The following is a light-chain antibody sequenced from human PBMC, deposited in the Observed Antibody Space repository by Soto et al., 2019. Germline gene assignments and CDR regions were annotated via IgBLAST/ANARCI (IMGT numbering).Light chain of an antibody. CDR1: QSVLDRSNNKNY. CDR3: QQYYAIPRT. V-gene: IGKV4-1*01. J-gene: IGKJ1*01. Sequence: DIVMTQSPDSLAVSLGERAIINCKSSQSVLDRSNNKNYLTWYQQKPGQPPKPLIYWASTREFGVPDRFSGSESGKDFTLTISSLQAEDVALYYCQQYYAIPRTFGQGTKVEIK. CDR2: WAS.